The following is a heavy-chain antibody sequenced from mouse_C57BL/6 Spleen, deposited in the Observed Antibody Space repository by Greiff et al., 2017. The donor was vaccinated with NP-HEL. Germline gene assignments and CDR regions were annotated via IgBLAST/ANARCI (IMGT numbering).Heavy chain of an antibody. CDR1: GYTFTSYG. CDR3: ARDGTYFDV. D-gene: IGHD1-1*01. CDR2: IYPRSGNT. J-gene: IGHJ1*03. V-gene: IGHV1-81*01. Sequence: VQRVESGAELARPGASVKLSCKASGYTFTSYGISWVKQRTGQGLEWIGEIYPRSGNTYYNEKFKGKATLTADKSSSTAYMELRSLTSEDSAVYFCARDGTYFDVWGTGTTVTVSS.